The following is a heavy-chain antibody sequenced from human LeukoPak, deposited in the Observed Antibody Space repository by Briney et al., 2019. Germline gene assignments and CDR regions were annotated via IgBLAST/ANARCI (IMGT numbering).Heavy chain of an antibody. CDR2: IYTSGST. V-gene: IGHV4-61*02. CDR3: ARNRGEVAAPLFDY. CDR1: GGSISSGDYY. Sequence: PSQTLSLTCTVSGGSISSGDYYWSWIRQPAGKGLEWIGRIYTSGSTNYNPSLKSRVTISVDTSKNQFSLNLSSVTAADTAVYYCARNRGEVAAPLFDYWGQGTLVTVSS. D-gene: IGHD6-19*01. J-gene: IGHJ4*02.